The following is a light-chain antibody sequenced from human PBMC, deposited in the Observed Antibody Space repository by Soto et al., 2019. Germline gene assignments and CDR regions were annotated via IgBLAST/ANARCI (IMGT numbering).Light chain of an antibody. Sequence: EIVLTQSPATLSLYPGERATLSCRASQSVGSYLAWFQQRPGQAPRLVIHDASKRATGIPARFSGSGYGTDFSLTMSGLEPEECAVYYCQQRDNWPFTFGPGTTVDIK. CDR3: QQRDNWPFT. CDR2: DAS. J-gene: IGKJ3*01. CDR1: QSVGSY. V-gene: IGKV3-11*01.